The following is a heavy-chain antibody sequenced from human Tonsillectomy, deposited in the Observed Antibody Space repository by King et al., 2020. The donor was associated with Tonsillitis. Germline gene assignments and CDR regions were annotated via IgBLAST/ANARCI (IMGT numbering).Heavy chain of an antibody. J-gene: IGHJ6*02. CDR1: GFTFSSYA. CDR2: ISYDGSNK. D-gene: IGHD4-17*01. Sequence: VQLVESGGGVVQPGRSLRLSCAASGFTFSSYAMHWVRQAPGKGLEWVAAISYDGSNKYYADSVKGRFTISRDNSKNTLYLQMNSLRAADTAVYYCAGRHGALDYYHYAMDVWGQGTTVTVSS. V-gene: IGHV3-30*04. CDR3: AGRHGALDYYHYAMDV.